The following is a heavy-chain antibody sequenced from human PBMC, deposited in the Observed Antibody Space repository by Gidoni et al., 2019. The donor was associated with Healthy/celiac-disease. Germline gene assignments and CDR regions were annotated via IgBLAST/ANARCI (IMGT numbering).Heavy chain of an antibody. CDR2: IYYSGST. CDR3: ARVPRYYDFWSGYYGENWFDP. Sequence: QLQLQESGPGLVKPSETLSLTCTVSGGSISSSSYYWGWIRQPPGKGLEWIGSIYYSGSTYYNPSLKSRVTISVDTSKNQFSLKLSSVTAADTAVYYCARVPRYYDFWSGYYGENWFDPWGQGTLVTVSS. CDR1: GGSISSSSYY. J-gene: IGHJ5*02. D-gene: IGHD3-3*01. V-gene: IGHV4-39*07.